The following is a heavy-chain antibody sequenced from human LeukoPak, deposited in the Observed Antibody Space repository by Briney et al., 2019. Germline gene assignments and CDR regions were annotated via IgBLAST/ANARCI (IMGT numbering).Heavy chain of an antibody. V-gene: IGHV4-39*07. J-gene: IGHJ6*03. CDR3: ARGTGTTDNYQWIYYYYMDV. CDR2: IYYSGST. Sequence: PSETLSLTCTVSGGSISSSSYYWGWIRQPPGKGLEWIGSIYYSGSTYYNPSLKSRVTISVDTSKNQFSLKLSSVTAADTAVYYCARGTGTTDNYQWIYYYYMDVWGKGTTVTVSS. CDR1: GGSISSSSYY. D-gene: IGHD1-1*01.